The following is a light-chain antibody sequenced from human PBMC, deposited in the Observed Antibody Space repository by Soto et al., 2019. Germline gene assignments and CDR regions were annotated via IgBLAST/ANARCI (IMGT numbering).Light chain of an antibody. V-gene: IGLV2-8*01. CDR3: SSYAGSNNLV. CDR1: SSDIGTYNY. CDR2: EVS. Sequence: QSVLTQPASVSGSPGQSITISCTGTSSDIGTYNYVSWYQQHPGKAPKLIIYEVSKRPSGVPDRFSGSKSGNTASLTVSGLQAEDEADYYCSSYAGSNNLVFGTGTKLTVL. J-gene: IGLJ1*01.